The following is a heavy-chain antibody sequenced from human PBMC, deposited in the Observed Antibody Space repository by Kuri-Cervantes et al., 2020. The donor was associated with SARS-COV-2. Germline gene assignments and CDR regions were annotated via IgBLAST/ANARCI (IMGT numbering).Heavy chain of an antibody. J-gene: IGHJ4*02. Sequence: GGSLRLSCAASGFTFSSYSMNWVRQAPGKGLEWVSSISSSYIYYADSVKGRFTISRDNAKNSLYLQMNSLRAEDTAVYYCARDFSSSGGFDYWGQGTLVTVSS. CDR1: GFTFSSYS. CDR3: ARDFSSSGGFDY. V-gene: IGHV3-21*01. CDR2: ISSSYI. D-gene: IGHD6-6*01.